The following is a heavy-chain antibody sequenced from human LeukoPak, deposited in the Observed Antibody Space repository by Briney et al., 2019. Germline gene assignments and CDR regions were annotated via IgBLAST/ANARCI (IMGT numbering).Heavy chain of an antibody. J-gene: IGHJ4*01. D-gene: IGHD3-3*02. CDR1: GHTFTDYH. CDR3: ASVRPRMGELASSFHC. V-gene: IGHV1-69-2*01. Sequence: ASVKVSRKSSGHTFTDYHMRWVQQAPGKGLEWMGRVDPEDGETKYAEKFQGRLSITGDTSTDTLYMEQNSLTSDDSAVYYCASVRPRMGELASSFHCWGQGALVTVSS. CDR2: VDPEDGET.